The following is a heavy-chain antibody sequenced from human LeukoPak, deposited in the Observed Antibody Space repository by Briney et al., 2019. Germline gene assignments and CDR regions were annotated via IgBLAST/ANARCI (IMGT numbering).Heavy chain of an antibody. V-gene: IGHV4-61*07. D-gene: IGHD3-22*01. CDR3: ARQAYDSIGFYDY. J-gene: IGHJ4*02. Sequence: SIISRVTISVDTSKNQFSLKLNSVTAADTAVYYCARQAYDSIGFYDYWGQGTLVTVSS.